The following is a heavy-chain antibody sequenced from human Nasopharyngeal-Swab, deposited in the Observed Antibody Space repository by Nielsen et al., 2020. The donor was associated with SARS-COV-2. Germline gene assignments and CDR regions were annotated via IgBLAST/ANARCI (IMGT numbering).Heavy chain of an antibody. Sequence: SEPLSLTCNLSGGSTSSYYWSWIRQPPGKGLEWIGYIYYSGSTNYNPSLKSRVTISVDTSKNQFSLKLSSVTAADTAVYYCARDLTYYYDSSGYYRYGMDVWGQGTTVTVSS. D-gene: IGHD3-22*01. V-gene: IGHV4-59*01. CDR3: ARDLTYYYDSSGYYRYGMDV. J-gene: IGHJ6*02. CDR1: GGSTSSYY. CDR2: IYYSGST.